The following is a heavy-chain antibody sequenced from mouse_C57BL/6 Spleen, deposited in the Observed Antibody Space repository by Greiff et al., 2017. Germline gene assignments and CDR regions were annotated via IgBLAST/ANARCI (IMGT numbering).Heavy chain of an antibody. CDR1: GYTFTSYW. J-gene: IGHJ2*01. Sequence: QVQLQQPGAELVRPGSSVKLSCKASGYTFTSYWMDWVKQRPGQGLEWIGNIYPSNSETHYNQKFKDKATLTVDKSSSTACMQLSSLTSEDSAVYYCARHYFDYWGQGTTLTVSS. CDR2: IYPSNSET. V-gene: IGHV1-61*01. CDR3: ARHYFDY.